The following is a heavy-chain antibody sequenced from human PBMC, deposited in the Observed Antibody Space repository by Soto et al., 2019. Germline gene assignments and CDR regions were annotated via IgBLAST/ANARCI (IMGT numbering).Heavy chain of an antibody. CDR1: GFTVSSNY. CDR3: ARGMHDFWSGYKVLVFGGPLDV. Sequence: GGSLRLSCAASGFTVSSNYMSWVRQAPGKGLEWVSVIYSGGSTYYADSVKGRFTISRDNSKNTLYLQMNSLRAEDTAVYYCARGMHDFWSGYKVLVFGGPLDVWGQGTTVTVSS. CDR2: IYSGGST. D-gene: IGHD3-3*01. V-gene: IGHV3-53*01. J-gene: IGHJ6*02.